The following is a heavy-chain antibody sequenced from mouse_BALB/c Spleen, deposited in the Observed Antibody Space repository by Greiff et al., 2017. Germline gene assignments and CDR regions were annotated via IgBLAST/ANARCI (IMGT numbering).Heavy chain of an antibody. CDR2: ISSGGSYT. V-gene: IGHV5-9-3*01. Sequence: DVHLVESGGGLVKPGGSLKLSCAASGFTFSSYAMSWVRQTPEKRLEWVATISSGGSYTYYPDSVKGRFTISRDNAKNTLYLQMSSLRSEDTAMYYCSRRGYPRYAMDYWGQGTSVTVSA. CDR1: GFTFSSYA. J-gene: IGHJ4*01. D-gene: IGHD2-2*01. CDR3: SRRGYPRYAMDY.